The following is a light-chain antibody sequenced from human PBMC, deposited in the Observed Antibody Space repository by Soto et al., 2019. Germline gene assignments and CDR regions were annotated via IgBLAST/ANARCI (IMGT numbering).Light chain of an antibody. CDR3: TSYTSPSTLV. Sequence: QSALTQPASVSGSPGQSITISCTGTSNDIGANNYVSWYQHHPGKAPKILIYEAANRPSGVSHRFSGSKSANTASLTISGLQAEDEADYFCTSYTSPSTLVFGGGPKLTVL. J-gene: IGLJ2*01. CDR1: SNDIGANNY. CDR2: EAA. V-gene: IGLV2-14*01.